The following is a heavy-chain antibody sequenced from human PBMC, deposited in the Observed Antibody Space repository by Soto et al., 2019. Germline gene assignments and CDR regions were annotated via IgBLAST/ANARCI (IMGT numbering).Heavy chain of an antibody. CDR2: ISSSSSYI. D-gene: IGHD3-22*01. V-gene: IGHV3-21*01. CDR1: GFTFSSYS. J-gene: IGHJ4*02. CDR3: ATGEYYYDRSGYYYC. Sequence: EVQLVESGGGLVKPGGSLRLSCAASGFTFSSYSMNWVRQAPGKGLEWVSSISSSSSYIYYADSVKGRFTIPRDNAKNSLHLQMNSLRAEDTAVYYCATGEYYYDRSGYYYCWGQGTLVTVSS.